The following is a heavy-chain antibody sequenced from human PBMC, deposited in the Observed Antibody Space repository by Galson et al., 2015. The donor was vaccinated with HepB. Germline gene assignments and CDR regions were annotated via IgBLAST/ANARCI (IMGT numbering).Heavy chain of an antibody. CDR3: ARRKSDGYKSEYFDL. CDR2: TCYRSKWYN. J-gene: IGHJ2*01. CDR1: GDSVSSNSAA. D-gene: IGHD5-24*01. V-gene: IGHV6-1*01. Sequence: CAISGDSVSSNSAAWNWIRQSPSRGLEWLGRTCYRSKWYNDYAVSVKSRITINPDTSKNQFSLKLSSVTAADTAVYYCARRKSDGYKSEYFDLWGRGTLVTVTS.